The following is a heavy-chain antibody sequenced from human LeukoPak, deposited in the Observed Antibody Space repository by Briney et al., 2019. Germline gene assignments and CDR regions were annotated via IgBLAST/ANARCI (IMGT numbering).Heavy chain of an antibody. CDR3: ARDPTPPDGTAVAAPDIMDV. CDR2: IIPILGIA. D-gene: IGHD6-19*01. V-gene: IGHV1-69*04. CDR1: GGTFSSYA. J-gene: IGHJ6*02. Sequence: SVKVSCKASGGTFSSYAISWVRQAPGQGLEWMGRIIPILGIANYAQKFQGRVTITADKSTSTAYMELSSLRSEDTAVYYCARDPTPPDGTAVAAPDIMDVWGQGTTVTVSS.